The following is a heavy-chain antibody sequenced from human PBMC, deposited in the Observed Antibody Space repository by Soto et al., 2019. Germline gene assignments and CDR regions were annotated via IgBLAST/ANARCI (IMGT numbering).Heavy chain of an antibody. J-gene: IGHJ1*01. CDR2: ISRSSSYI. D-gene: IGHD5-18*01. CDR1: GFTFSSYS. Sequence: EVQLVESGGGLVKPGGSLRLSCAASGFTFSSYSMNWVRQAPGKGLEWVSSISRSSSYIYYADSVKGLFTISRDNAKNSLYLQMNSLRAEDTAVYYCARDTSDTIQLWLKGYFQHWGQGTLVTVSS. V-gene: IGHV3-21*01. CDR3: ARDTSDTIQLWLKGYFQH.